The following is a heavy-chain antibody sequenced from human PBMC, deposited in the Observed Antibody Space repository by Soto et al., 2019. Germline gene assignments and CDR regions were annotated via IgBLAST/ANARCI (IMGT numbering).Heavy chain of an antibody. CDR3: AITTEGGSSWYYFDY. Sequence: SVKVSCKASGGTFSSYTISWVRQAPGQGLEWMGRIIPILGIANYAQKFQGRVTITADKSTSTAYMELSSLRSEDTAVYYCAITTEGGSSWYYFDYWGQGTLVTVSS. CDR2: IIPILGIA. D-gene: IGHD6-13*01. CDR1: GGTFSSYT. J-gene: IGHJ4*02. V-gene: IGHV1-69*02.